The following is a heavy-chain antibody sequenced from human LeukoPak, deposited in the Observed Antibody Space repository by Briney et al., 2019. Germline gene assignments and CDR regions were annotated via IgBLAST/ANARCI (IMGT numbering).Heavy chain of an antibody. J-gene: IGHJ5*02. D-gene: IGHD6-13*01. CDR3: ARESTATVSTDWFDL. V-gene: IGHV3-23*01. Sequence: GGSLRLSCAASGFTFSSYAMSWVRQAPGKGLEWVSAISGSGGSTYYADSVKGRFTISRDNSKNTLYLQMNSLRAEDTAVYYCARESTATVSTDWFDLWGQGTLVTVSS. CDR1: GFTFSSYA. CDR2: ISGSGGST.